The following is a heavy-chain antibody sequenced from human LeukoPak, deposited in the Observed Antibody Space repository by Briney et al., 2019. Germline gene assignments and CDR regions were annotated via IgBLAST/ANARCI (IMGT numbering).Heavy chain of an antibody. J-gene: IGHJ1*01. CDR3: ASGYAEILLVAEYFDH. V-gene: IGHV4-39*01. Sequence: SETLSLTCTVSGGSVNSSNYYWAWIRQPPGKGLEWIATVHYSGITYYNTSLKSRATMLIDTSKNQVSLHLTSVTAADTAVYYCASGYAEILLVAEYFDHWGRGTLVAVSS. D-gene: IGHD2-2*01. CDR2: VHYSGIT. CDR1: GGSVNSSNYY.